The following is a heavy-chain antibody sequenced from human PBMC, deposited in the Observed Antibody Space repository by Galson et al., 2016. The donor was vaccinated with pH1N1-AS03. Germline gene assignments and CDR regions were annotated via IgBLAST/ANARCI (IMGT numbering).Heavy chain of an antibody. CDR2: ISGADLST. Sequence: SLRLSCAVSGFTFSTYWMSWVRQAPGKGLEWVSSISGADLSTYYADSVKGRFTVSRDNSKNTLYLQMNGLRAEDTAIYYCANPRASGTTMVTRLDYWGQGILVPVSS. CDR1: GFTFSTYW. D-gene: IGHD5-18*01. V-gene: IGHV3-23*01. J-gene: IGHJ4*02. CDR3: ANPRASGTTMVTRLDY.